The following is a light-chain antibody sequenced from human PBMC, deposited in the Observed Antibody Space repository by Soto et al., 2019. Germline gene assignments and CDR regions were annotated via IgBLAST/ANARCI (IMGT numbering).Light chain of an antibody. Sequence: EIVMTQSPATLSVSPGERATLSCSASQSVTKNLAWYQQKPGQAPRLLVYVASTRAPGIPARFSGSGSGTEFTLTISSLQSEEFEVYYCQQYNNWPITFGRGTRLEIK. CDR2: VAS. J-gene: IGKJ5*01. CDR3: QQYNNWPIT. V-gene: IGKV3-15*01. CDR1: QSVTKN.